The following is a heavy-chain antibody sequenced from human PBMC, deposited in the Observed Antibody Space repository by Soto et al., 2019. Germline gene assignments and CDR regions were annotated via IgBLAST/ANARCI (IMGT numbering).Heavy chain of an antibody. D-gene: IGHD6-13*01. CDR1: GYTFTSYD. Sequence: QVQLVQSGAEVKKPGASVKVSCKASGYTFTSYDSNWVRQATGQGLEWMGWMNPNSGNTGYAQKFQGRVTMTRNTSISPAYMELSSLRSEDTAVYYCARERSAAGTGWFDPWGQGTLVTVSS. CDR2: MNPNSGNT. V-gene: IGHV1-8*01. J-gene: IGHJ5*02. CDR3: ARERSAAGTGWFDP.